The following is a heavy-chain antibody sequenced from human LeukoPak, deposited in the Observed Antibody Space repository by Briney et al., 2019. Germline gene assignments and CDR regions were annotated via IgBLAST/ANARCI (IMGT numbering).Heavy chain of an antibody. D-gene: IGHD2-2*01. CDR2: FDPEDGET. CDR3: ARGRRPIVVVPDDIHKPLNYFDP. CDR1: GYTLTELS. V-gene: IGHV1-24*01. Sequence: SVKVSCKVSGYTLTELSMHWVRQAPGKGLEWMGGFDPEDGETIYAQKFQGRVTMTEDTSTDTAYMELSSLRSEDTAVYYCARGRRPIVVVPDDIHKPLNYFDPWGQGTLVTVSS. J-gene: IGHJ5*02.